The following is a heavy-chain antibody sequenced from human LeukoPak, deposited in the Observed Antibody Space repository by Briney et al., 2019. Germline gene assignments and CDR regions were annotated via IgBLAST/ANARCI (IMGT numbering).Heavy chain of an antibody. D-gene: IGHD2-15*01. CDR2: IYHSGTT. V-gene: IGHV4-59*08. Sequence: SETLSLTCTVSGDSISGYYWSWIRQPPGKGLEYIGYIYHSGTTNYSPSLTSRVTILVDTSKNQFSLKLSSVAAADTAIYYCARLPSGGGHFDFWGQGILVTVSS. CDR3: ARLPSGGGHFDF. CDR1: GDSISGYY. J-gene: IGHJ4*02.